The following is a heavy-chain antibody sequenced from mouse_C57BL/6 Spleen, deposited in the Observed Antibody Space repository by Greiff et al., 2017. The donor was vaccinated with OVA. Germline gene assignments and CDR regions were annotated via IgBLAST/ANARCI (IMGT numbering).Heavy chain of an antibody. V-gene: IGHV2-2*01. J-gene: IGHJ3*01. D-gene: IGHD3-2*02. CDR2: IWSGGST. Sequence: QVQLQQSGPGLVQPSQSLSITCTVSGFSLTSYGVHWVRQSPGKGLEWLGVIWSGGSTDYNAAFISRLSISKDNSKSQVFFKMNSLQADDTAIYYCARYPSSGYWFAYWGQGTLVTVSA. CDR1: GFSLTSYG. CDR3: ARYPSSGYWFAY.